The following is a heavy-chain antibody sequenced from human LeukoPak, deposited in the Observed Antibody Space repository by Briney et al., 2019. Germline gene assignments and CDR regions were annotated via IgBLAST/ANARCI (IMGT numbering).Heavy chain of an antibody. CDR2: ISGSGGST. Sequence: GGSLRLSCAASGFTFSSYAMSWVRQAPGKGLEWVSAISGSGGSTYYADSVKGRFTISRDNSKKTLYLQMNSMIAEDMDVYYCAKDLRWGAFDYWGQGPLVTVSS. CDR1: GFTFSSYA. CDR3: AKDLRWGAFDY. D-gene: IGHD3-16*01. J-gene: IGHJ4*02. V-gene: IGHV3-23*01.